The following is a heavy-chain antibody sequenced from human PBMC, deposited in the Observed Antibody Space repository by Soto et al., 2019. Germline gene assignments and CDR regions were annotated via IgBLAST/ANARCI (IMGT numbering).Heavy chain of an antibody. Sequence: GGSLRLSCAASGFTFSSYAMSWVRQAPGKGLEWVSAISGSGGSTYYADSVKGRFTISRDNSKNTLYLQMNSLRAEDTAVYYCAKGNGPRYGDYVYFDYWGQGTLVTVSS. V-gene: IGHV3-23*01. CDR2: ISGSGGST. CDR3: AKGNGPRYGDYVYFDY. CDR1: GFTFSSYA. J-gene: IGHJ4*02. D-gene: IGHD4-17*01.